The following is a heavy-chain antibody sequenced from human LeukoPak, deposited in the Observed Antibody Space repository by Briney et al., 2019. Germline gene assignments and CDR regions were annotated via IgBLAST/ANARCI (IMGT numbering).Heavy chain of an antibody. CDR2: IYNSGST. V-gene: IGHV4-4*07. Sequence: PSETLSLICTVSGDSFNSYYWSWIRQPAGKGLEWIGLIYNSGSTNYNPSLKSRVTMSVDASKNQFSLKLSSVTAADTAVYYCARDFDSWGQGTLVTVSS. CDR1: GDSFNSYY. CDR3: ARDFDS. J-gene: IGHJ4*02.